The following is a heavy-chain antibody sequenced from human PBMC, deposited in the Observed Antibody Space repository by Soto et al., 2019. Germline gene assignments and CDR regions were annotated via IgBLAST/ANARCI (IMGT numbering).Heavy chain of an antibody. D-gene: IGHD3-3*01. J-gene: IGHJ4*02. CDR1: GFTFSSYG. V-gene: IGHV3-33*01. Sequence: QVQLVESGGGVVQPGRSLRLSCAASGFTFSSYGMHWVRQAPGKGLEWVAVIWYDGSNKYYADSVKGRFTISRDNSKNTLYLQMNILRAEATAVYYCAREGGYDFWSSYDFDYWGQGTLVTVSS. CDR2: IWYDGSNK. CDR3: AREGGYDFWSSYDFDY.